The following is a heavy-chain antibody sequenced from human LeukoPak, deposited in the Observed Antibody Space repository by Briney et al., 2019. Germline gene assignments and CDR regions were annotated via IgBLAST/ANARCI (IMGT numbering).Heavy chain of an antibody. J-gene: IGHJ5*02. V-gene: IGHV3-7*01. Sequence: GGSLRLSCAASGFTFRNYWMSWVRQAPGRGLDWVATIKQEGNVKYYVDSVKGRFTISRDNADNSLYLQMNSLRVEDTAVYYCARLGGETTRFDLWGQGALLTVSS. CDR3: ARLGGETTRFDL. CDR2: IKQEGNVK. D-gene: IGHD3-16*01. CDR1: GFTFRNYW.